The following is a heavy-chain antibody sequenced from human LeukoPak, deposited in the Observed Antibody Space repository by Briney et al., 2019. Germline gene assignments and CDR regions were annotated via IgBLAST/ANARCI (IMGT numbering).Heavy chain of an antibody. Sequence: SETLSLTCTVSGGSISSSSYYWGWIRQPPGKGLEWIGYIYHSGSTYYNPSLKSRVTISVDRSKNQFSLKLSSVTAADTAVYYCARDLISSTSGSWGQGTLVTVSS. CDR2: IYHSGST. V-gene: IGHV4-39*07. CDR3: ARDLISSTSGS. CDR1: GGSISSSSYY. D-gene: IGHD3-3*02. J-gene: IGHJ4*02.